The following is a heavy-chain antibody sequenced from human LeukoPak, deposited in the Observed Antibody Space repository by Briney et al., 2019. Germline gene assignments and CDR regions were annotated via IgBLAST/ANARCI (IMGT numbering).Heavy chain of an antibody. D-gene: IGHD4-23*01. Sequence: ASVKVSCKASGYTFTGYYMHWVRQAPGQGLEWMGWINPNSGGTYYAQKFQGRVTMTSDTSISTAYMELSRLRSDSTAVYYCARDLYGGTSATFDYWGQGTLVTVSS. V-gene: IGHV1-2*02. CDR1: GYTFTGYY. CDR3: ARDLYGGTSATFDY. CDR2: INPNSGGT. J-gene: IGHJ4*02.